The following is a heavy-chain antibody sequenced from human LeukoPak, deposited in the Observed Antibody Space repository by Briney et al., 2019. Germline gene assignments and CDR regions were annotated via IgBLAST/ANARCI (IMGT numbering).Heavy chain of an antibody. V-gene: IGHV1-8*02. D-gene: IGHD3-3*01. CDR1: GGTFSSYA. CDR2: MNPNSGNT. Sequence: EASVKVSCKASGGTFSSYAINWVRQATGQGLEWMGWMNPNSGNTGYAQKFQGRVTMTRNTSISTAYMELSSLRSEDTAVYYCARGPEGLYFWSGYYRSYYYYGMDVWGQGTTVTVSS. J-gene: IGHJ6*02. CDR3: ARGPEGLYFWSGYYRSYYYYGMDV.